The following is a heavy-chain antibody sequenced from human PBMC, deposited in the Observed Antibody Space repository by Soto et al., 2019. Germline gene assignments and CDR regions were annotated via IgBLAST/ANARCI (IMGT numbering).Heavy chain of an antibody. CDR1: GFTFNTYG. CDR2: IWYDGSNK. J-gene: IGHJ4*02. CDR3: AREEGPSRYYFGY. V-gene: IGHV3-33*01. D-gene: IGHD4-17*01. Sequence: PGGSLRLSCAASGFTFNTYGMHWVRQAPGKGLEWVAVIWYDGSNKYYADSVKGRFTISRDNSKNTLYLQMNSLRAEDTAVYYCAREEGPSRYYFGYWGQGALVTVSS.